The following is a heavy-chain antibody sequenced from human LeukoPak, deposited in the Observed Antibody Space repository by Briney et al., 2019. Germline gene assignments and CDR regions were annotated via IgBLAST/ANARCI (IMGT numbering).Heavy chain of an antibody. V-gene: IGHV3-33*01. CDR3: ARGDCSSTSCYAGFDY. CDR2: IWYDGSNK. J-gene: IGHJ4*02. D-gene: IGHD2-2*01. CDR1: GXTFSSYG. Sequence: PGGSLRLSCAASGXTFSSYGVHWVRQAPGKGLEWVAVIWYDGSNKYYADSVKGRFTISRDNSKNTLYLQMNSLRAEDTAVYYCARGDCSSTSCYAGFDYWGQGTLVTVSS.